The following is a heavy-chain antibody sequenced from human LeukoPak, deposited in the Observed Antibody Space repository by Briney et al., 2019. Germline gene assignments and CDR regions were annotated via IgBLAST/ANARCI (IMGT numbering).Heavy chain of an antibody. CDR2: IYYSGST. CDR3: ARSGSRIVPYY. J-gene: IGHJ4*02. Sequence: SQTLSLTCTVSGGSISSGDYYWRWIRQPPGKGLEWIEYIYYSGSTYYNPSLKRRVTISVDTSKNQFSLKLSSVTAADTAVYYCARSGSRIVPYYWGQGTLVTVSS. V-gene: IGHV4-30-4*08. CDR1: GGSISSGDYY. D-gene: IGHD2-2*01.